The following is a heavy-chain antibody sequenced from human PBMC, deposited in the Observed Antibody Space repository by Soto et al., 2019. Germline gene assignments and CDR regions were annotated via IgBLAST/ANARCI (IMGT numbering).Heavy chain of an antibody. D-gene: IGHD4-17*01. CDR3: ARGRTTVTTNYYYYGMDV. Sequence: GESLKISCKGSGYSFTSYWISWVRRMPGKGLEWMGRIDPSGSYTNYSPSFQGHVTISADKSISTAYLQWSSLKASDTAMYYCARGRTTVTTNYYYYGMDVWGQGTTVTVSS. CDR2: IDPSGSYT. J-gene: IGHJ6*02. CDR1: GYSFTSYW. V-gene: IGHV5-10-1*01.